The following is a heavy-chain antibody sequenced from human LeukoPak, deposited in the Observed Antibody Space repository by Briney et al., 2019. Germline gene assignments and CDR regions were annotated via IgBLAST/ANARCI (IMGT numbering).Heavy chain of an antibody. J-gene: IGHJ4*02. V-gene: IGHV5-51*01. CDR3: ARDWREYYYDSSGYFAY. CDR1: GYSFTTYW. Sequence: GESLKISCKGSGYSFTTYWIGWVRQMPGKGLEWMGIIYPGDSDTRYSPSFQGQVTISADKSISTAYLQWSSLKASDTAMYYCARDWREYYYDSSGYFAYWGQGTLVTVSS. CDR2: IYPGDSDT. D-gene: IGHD3-22*01.